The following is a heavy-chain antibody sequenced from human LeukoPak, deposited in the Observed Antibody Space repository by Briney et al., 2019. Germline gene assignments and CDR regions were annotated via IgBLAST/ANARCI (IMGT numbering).Heavy chain of an antibody. V-gene: IGHV4-61*02. D-gene: IGHD2-2*01. CDR3: ARVSLGPDAYFDY. CDR2: IYTSGTT. J-gene: IGHJ4*02. Sequence: SETLSLTCTVSGGSISGDTYYWSWIRQPAGKGLEWIGRIYTSGTTNYNPSLKSRVTISLDTSKNQFSLKLNSVTAADTAVYYCARVSLGPDAYFDYWGQGTLVTVSS. CDR1: GGSISGDTYY.